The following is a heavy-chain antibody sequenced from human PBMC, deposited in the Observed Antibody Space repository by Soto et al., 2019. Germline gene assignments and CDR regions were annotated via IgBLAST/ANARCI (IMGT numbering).Heavy chain of an antibody. D-gene: IGHD3-10*01. CDR1: GGSFSGYY. Sequence: SETLSLTCAVYGGSFSGYYWSWIRQPPGKGLEWIGEINHSGSTNYNPSLKSRVTISVDTSKNQFSLKLSSVTAADTAVYYCVRGVYYGSGSYADYYYYMDVWGKGTTVTV. J-gene: IGHJ6*03. V-gene: IGHV4-34*01. CDR2: INHSGST. CDR3: VRGVYYGSGSYADYYYYMDV.